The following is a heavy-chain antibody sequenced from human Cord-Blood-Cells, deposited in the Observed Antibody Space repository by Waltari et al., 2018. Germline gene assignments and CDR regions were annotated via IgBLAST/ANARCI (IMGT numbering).Heavy chain of an antibody. CDR1: GGTFSSYA. CDR2: IIPIFGTA. D-gene: IGHD3-22*01. CDR3: ARGSDYYDSSGSYYFDY. Sequence: QVQLVQSGAEVKKPGSSVKVSCKASGGTFSSYAISWVRQAPGQGLEWRGGIIPIFGTANYAQKFQGRVTITADESTSTDYMELSSLRSEDTAVYYCARGSDYYDSSGSYYFDYWGQGTLVTVSS. J-gene: IGHJ4*02. V-gene: IGHV1-69*01.